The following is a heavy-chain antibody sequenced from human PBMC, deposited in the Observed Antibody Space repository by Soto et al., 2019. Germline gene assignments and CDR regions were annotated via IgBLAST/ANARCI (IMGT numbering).Heavy chain of an antibody. D-gene: IGHD3-10*01. J-gene: IGHJ6*02. CDR1: GGTFSSYA. CDR2: IIPIFGTA. Sequence: QVQLVQSGAEVKKPGSSVKVSCKASGGTFSSYAISWVRQAPGQGLEWMGGIIPIFGTANYAQKFQGRVTITADESTSTAFLELSSLRSEDTAVYYCARDRGRSDSYYYYGMDVWGQGTTVTVSS. CDR3: ARDRGRSDSYYYYGMDV. V-gene: IGHV1-69*01.